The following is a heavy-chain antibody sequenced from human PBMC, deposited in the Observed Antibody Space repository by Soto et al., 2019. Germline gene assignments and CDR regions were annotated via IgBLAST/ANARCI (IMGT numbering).Heavy chain of an antibody. D-gene: IGHD3-10*01. CDR3: ARVGTWFGELLGPNDAFDI. CDR1: GGSISSGDYY. V-gene: IGHV4-30-4*01. Sequence: QVQLQESGPGLVKPSQTLSLTCTVSGGSISSGDYYWSWIRQPPGKGLEWIGYIYYSGSTYYNPSLKSRVTISVDSSKNQFSMKLSSVTAADTAVYYCARVGTWFGELLGPNDAFDIWGQGTMVTVSS. CDR2: IYYSGST. J-gene: IGHJ3*02.